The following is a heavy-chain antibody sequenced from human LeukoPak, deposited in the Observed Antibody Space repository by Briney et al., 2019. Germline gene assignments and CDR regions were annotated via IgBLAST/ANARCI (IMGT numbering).Heavy chain of an antibody. V-gene: IGHV4-59*01. CDR3: ARESGYDYFDY. J-gene: IGHJ4*02. D-gene: IGHD6-25*01. CDR2: MYYSGST. Sequence: AETLSLTCTVSGGSITSYYWSWIRQPPGKGPEWIGNMYYSGSTKYNPSLKSRVIISVDTSKNQLSLKLSSVTAADTAVYYCARESGYDYFDYWGQGTLVTVST. CDR1: GGSITSYY.